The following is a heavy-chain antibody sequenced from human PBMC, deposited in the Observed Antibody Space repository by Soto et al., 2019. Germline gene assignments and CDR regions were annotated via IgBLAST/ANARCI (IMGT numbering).Heavy chain of an antibody. V-gene: IGHV1-3*01. CDR3: ARAHYDILTGYSLNWFDP. J-gene: IGHJ5*02. CDR1: GYTFTSYA. Sequence: ASVKVSCKASGYTFTSYAMHWVRQAPGQRLEWMGWINAGNGNTKYSQKFQGRVTITRDTSASTAYMELSSLRSEDTAVYYCARAHYDILTGYSLNWFDPWGQGTLVTVFS. CDR2: INAGNGNT. D-gene: IGHD3-9*01.